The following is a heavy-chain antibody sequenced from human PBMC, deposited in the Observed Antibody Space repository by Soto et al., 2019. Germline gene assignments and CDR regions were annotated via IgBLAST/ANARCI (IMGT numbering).Heavy chain of an antibody. CDR2: IYSGGST. D-gene: IGHD3-10*01. CDR1: GFTVSSNY. CDR3: ARGYYGSGSYLDY. J-gene: IGHJ4*02. Sequence: GGSLRLSCAASGFTVSSNYMSWVRQAPGKGLEWVSVIYSGGSTYYADSVKGRFTISRDNSKNTLYLQMNSLRAEDTAVYYCARGYYGSGSYLDYWGQGTLVTVSS. V-gene: IGHV3-53*01.